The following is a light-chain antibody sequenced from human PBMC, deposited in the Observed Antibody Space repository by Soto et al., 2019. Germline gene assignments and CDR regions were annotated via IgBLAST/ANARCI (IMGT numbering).Light chain of an antibody. Sequence: QSALTQPASVSGSPGQSITISCTGTSSDIGGYNFVSWYQQHPGRAPKLLIYEVASRPSGVSDRFSGSKSGNTASLAISGLQTEDEADYYCSSFTTSRSLVVFGGGTKLTVL. CDR1: SSDIGGYNF. CDR2: EVA. V-gene: IGLV2-14*03. CDR3: SSFTTSRSLVV. J-gene: IGLJ2*01.